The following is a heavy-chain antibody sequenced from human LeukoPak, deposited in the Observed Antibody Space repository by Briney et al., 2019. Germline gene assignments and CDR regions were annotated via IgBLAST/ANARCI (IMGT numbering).Heavy chain of an antibody. Sequence: PGGSLRLSCAASGFTFSNYEMNWVRQAPGKGLEWVSYITSVGTTVFYADSVKGRFTISRDNAKNSLYLQMNSLRAEDTAVYYCARVEQQLFDYWGQGILVTVSS. CDR2: ITSVGTTV. V-gene: IGHV3-48*03. CDR1: GFTFSNYE. CDR3: ARVEQQLFDY. D-gene: IGHD6-13*01. J-gene: IGHJ4*02.